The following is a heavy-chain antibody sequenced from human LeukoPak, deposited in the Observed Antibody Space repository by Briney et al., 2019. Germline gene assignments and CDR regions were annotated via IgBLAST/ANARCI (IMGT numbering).Heavy chain of an antibody. J-gene: IGHJ4*02. Sequence: PSESLSLTCTVSGGSVISGSYYWSWIRQPPGKGLEWIGYIYYSGSTDYSPSLKSRVTISVDTSKNQFSLKLSSVTAADTAVYYCARIPFGRDAYKRSDSWGQGTLVTVSS. CDR2: IYYSGST. D-gene: IGHD5-24*01. V-gene: IGHV4-61*01. CDR1: GGSVISGSYY. CDR3: ARIPFGRDAYKRSDS.